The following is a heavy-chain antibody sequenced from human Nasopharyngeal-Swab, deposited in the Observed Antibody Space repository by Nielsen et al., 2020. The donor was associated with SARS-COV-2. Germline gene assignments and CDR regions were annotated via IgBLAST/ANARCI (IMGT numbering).Heavy chain of an antibody. CDR1: GGSFSGYY. Sequence: ETLSLTCAVYGGSFSGYYWSWIRQPPGKGLEWIGEINHSGSTNYNPSLKSRVTISVDTSKNQFSLKLSSVTAADTAVYYCARNWRDTAMVGPAFDIWGQGTMVTVSS. J-gene: IGHJ3*02. V-gene: IGHV4-34*01. CDR3: ARNWRDTAMVGPAFDI. CDR2: INHSGST. D-gene: IGHD5-18*01.